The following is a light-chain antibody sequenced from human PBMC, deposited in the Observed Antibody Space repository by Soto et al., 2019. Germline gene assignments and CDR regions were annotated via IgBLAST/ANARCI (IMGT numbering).Light chain of an antibody. CDR1: QSISND. V-gene: IGKV1-39*01. Sequence: DIQMTQSPSSLSASVGDRVTITCRASQSISNDLGWYQQKPGKAPKRLIYAASSMQSGVPSRFSGSGSGTDFTLTISSLQPEDFATYYCQQSFSPLWTFGQGTKVEI. CDR3: QQSFSPLWT. J-gene: IGKJ1*01. CDR2: AAS.